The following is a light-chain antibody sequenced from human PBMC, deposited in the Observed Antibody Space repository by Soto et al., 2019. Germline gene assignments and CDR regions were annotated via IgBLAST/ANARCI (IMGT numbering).Light chain of an antibody. Sequence: ENVFTHSPATLSLSQGERATLSCRASQSVSSDLAWYQQKPGQAPRLLIYDASNRATGIPARFSGSGSGTDFTLTISRLEPEDFAVYYCQQYGISGTFGQGTKVDIK. CDR3: QQYGISGT. J-gene: IGKJ1*01. CDR2: DAS. V-gene: IGKV3-11*01. CDR1: QSVSSD.